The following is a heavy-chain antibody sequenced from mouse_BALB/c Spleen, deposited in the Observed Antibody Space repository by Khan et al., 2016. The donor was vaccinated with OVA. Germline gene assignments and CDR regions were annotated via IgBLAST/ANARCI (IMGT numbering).Heavy chain of an antibody. Sequence: QVQLQQPGPELVRPGVSVKISCKGSGYTFTAYAMYWVKQSHAQSLEWIGLISTYSGNTNYNQKFKGKATMTVDKSSSTAYMELARLTSEDSAIYYCARAAYDGYYDYWGQGTTLTVSS. V-gene: IGHV1S137*01. CDR2: ISTYSGNT. CDR3: ARAAYDGYYDY. D-gene: IGHD2-3*01. J-gene: IGHJ2*01. CDR1: GYTFTAYA.